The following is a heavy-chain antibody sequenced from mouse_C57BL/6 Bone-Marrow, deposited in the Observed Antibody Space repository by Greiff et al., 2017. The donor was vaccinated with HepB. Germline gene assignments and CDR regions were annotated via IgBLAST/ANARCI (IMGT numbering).Heavy chain of an antibody. D-gene: IGHD1-2*01. CDR1: GYSFTGYY. V-gene: IGHV1-42*01. CDR3: ARLAAYAMDY. J-gene: IGHJ4*01. CDR2: INPSTGGT. Sequence: EVKLVESGPELVKPGASVKISCKASGYSFTGYYMNWVKQSPEKSLEWIGEINPSTGGTTYNQKFKAKATLTVDKSSSTAYMQLKSLTSEDSAVYYCARLAAYAMDYWGQGTSVTVSS.